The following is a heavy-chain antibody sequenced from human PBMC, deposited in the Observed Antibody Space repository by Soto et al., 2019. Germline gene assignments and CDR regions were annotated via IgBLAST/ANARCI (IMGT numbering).Heavy chain of an antibody. V-gene: IGHV3-48*03. CDR2: ISSSGSTI. CDR1: GFTFSSYE. J-gene: IGHJ4*02. CDR3: ARGGTIFGVVIIGFDY. D-gene: IGHD3-3*01. Sequence: GGSLRLSCAASGFTFSSYEMNWVRQAPGKGLEWVSYISSSGSTIYYADSVKGRLIISRDNAKNSLYLQMNSLRAEDTAVYYCARGGTIFGVVIIGFDYWGQGTLVTVSS.